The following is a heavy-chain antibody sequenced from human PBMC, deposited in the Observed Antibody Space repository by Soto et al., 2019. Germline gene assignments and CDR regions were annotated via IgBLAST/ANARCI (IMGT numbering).Heavy chain of an antibody. V-gene: IGHV3-64*02. Sequence: GSLRLSCAVSGFTFSNYAMSWVRQAPGKGLEYVSVINQNGDTTKHADSVKGRFTISRDNSKNTVSLQMGSLRLEDMAVYYCAREAGSPGLWYFDLWGRGTLVPVSS. D-gene: IGHD2-15*01. CDR2: INQNGDTT. CDR3: AREAGSPGLWYFDL. CDR1: GFTFSNYA. J-gene: IGHJ2*01.